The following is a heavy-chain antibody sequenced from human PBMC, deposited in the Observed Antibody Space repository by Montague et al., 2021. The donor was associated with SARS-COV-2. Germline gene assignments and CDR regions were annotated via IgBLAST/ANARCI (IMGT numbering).Heavy chain of an antibody. CDR2: INPNSGDT. Sequence: SVKVSCKASGYTFTGYYMHWVRQAPGQGLEWMGWINPNSGDTNYAQKFQGRVTMTRDTSISTAYTDLSRLRSDDTAVYHCARGIGYSQFDCWGQGTLVTVSS. CDR3: ARGIGYSQFDC. D-gene: IGHD2-15*01. V-gene: IGHV1-2*02. J-gene: IGHJ4*02. CDR1: GYTFTGYY.